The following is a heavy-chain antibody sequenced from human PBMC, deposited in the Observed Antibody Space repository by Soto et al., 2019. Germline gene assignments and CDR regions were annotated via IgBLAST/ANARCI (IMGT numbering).Heavy chain of an antibody. CDR2: IYHSGST. D-gene: IGHD3-3*01. V-gene: IGHV4-38-2*02. CDR3: AREGCITIFGVVIIAGGMDV. CDR1: CYSISSGYT. J-gene: IGHJ6*02. Sequence: SATLSLTCAVSCYSISSGYTWGWLWQPPGKGLEGSGSIYHSGSTYYNPSLKSRVTISVDTSKNQFSLKLSSVTAADTAVYYCAREGCITIFGVVIIAGGMDVWGQGTTVT.